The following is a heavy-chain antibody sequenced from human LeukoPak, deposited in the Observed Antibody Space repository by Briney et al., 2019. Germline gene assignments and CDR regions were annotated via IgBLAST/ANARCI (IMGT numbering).Heavy chain of an antibody. CDR1: GYTFTSYY. D-gene: IGHD5-18*01. V-gene: IGHV1-46*01. Sequence: ASVKVSCKASGYTFTSYYMHWVRQAPGQGLEWMGIINPSGGSTSYAQKFQGRVTMTRDTSTSTVYMELSSLRSEDTAVYYCARGRSKRGYSYGNWFDPWGQGTLVTVSS. J-gene: IGHJ5*02. CDR2: INPSGGST. CDR3: ARGRSKRGYSYGNWFDP.